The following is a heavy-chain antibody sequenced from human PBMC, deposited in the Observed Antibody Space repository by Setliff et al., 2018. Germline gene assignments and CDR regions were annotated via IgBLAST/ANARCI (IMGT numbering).Heavy chain of an antibody. Sequence: ETRSLTCTVYGGSFSAYYWSWIRQPPGKGLEWIGEISHGGGTNYNPSLKSRVTISIDTSKNLFSLKLTSVTAADTAVYYCATGDVYDSSAFFSDWFDPWGQGTLVTVSS. J-gene: IGHJ5*02. CDR2: ISHGGGT. CDR3: ATGDVYDSSAFFSDWFDP. V-gene: IGHV4-34*01. D-gene: IGHD3-22*01. CDR1: GGSFSAYY.